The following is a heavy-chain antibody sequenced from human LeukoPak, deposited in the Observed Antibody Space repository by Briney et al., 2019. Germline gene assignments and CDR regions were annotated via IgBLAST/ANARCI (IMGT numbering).Heavy chain of an antibody. J-gene: IGHJ5*02. Sequence: PRGSLRLSCAASGFTFDDYAMHWVRQAPGKGLEWVSGISWNSGSIGYADSVKGRFTISRDNAKNSLYLQINSLRAEDTAVYYCANGGTYSSGPWGQGTLVTVSS. CDR2: ISWNSGSI. CDR3: ANGGTYSSGP. D-gene: IGHD3-22*01. V-gene: IGHV3-9*01. CDR1: GFTFDDYA.